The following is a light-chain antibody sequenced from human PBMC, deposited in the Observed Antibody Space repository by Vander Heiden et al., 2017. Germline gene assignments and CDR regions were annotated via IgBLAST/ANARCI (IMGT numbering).Light chain of an antibody. CDR2: CAS. CDR1: QSVLYSSNNKNY. J-gene: IGKJ1*01. CDR3: QQYYSTPQT. Sequence: DIGMTQAPDYLAVSLGERANTNCKSSQSVLYSSNNKNYLAWYQQKPGQPPKLLIYCASTRESGVPDRFSGSGSGTDFTLTISSLQAEDVAVYYCQQYYSTPQTFGQGTKVEIK. V-gene: IGKV4-1*01.